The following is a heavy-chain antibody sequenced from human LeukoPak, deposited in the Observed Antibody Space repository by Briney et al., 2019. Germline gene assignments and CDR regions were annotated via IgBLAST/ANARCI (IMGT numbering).Heavy chain of an antibody. D-gene: IGHD3-16*01. V-gene: IGHV1-2*02. CDR1: GYTFTGYY. J-gene: IGHJ4*02. CDR3: ESASWDSVWGSHRSKDAY. CDR2: INPNSGGT. Sequence: ASVKVSCKASGYTFTGYYMHWVRQAPGQGLEWMGWINPNSGGTNYAQEFQGRVTMTRDTSISTAYMELSRLRSDDTAVYYCESASWDSVWGSHRSKDAYWGQGTLVTVSS.